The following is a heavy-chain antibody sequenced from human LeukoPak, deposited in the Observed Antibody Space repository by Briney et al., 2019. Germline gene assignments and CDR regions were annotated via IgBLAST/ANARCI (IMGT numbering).Heavy chain of an antibody. CDR2: IYYSGST. J-gene: IGHJ4*02. CDR1: GGSISSYY. V-gene: IGHV4-59*01. CDR3: ARGTLGYCSSTSCYRGGLVY. Sequence: SETLSLTCTVSGGSISSYYWSWIRQPPGKGLEWIGYIYYSGSTNYNPSLKSRVTISVDTSKNQFSLKLSSVTAADTAVYYCARGTLGYCSSTSCYRGGLVYWGQGTLVTVSS. D-gene: IGHD2-2*02.